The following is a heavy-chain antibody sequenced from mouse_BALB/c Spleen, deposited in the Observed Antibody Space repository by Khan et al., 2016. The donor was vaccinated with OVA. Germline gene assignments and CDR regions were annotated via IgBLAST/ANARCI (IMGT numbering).Heavy chain of an antibody. D-gene: IGHD2-2*01. J-gene: IGHJ3*01. CDR1: GYTFTSYW. CDR2: IYPGNSDT. V-gene: IGHV1-5*01. CDR3: TRFGYRFAY. Sequence: EVQLQQSGTVLARPGTSVKMSCKASGYTFTSYWMHWVKQRPGQGLEWIGTIYPGNSDTSYNQKFKGKAKLTAVTSTSTAYMELSSLTNEDSAVHYCTRFGYRFAYWGQGTLVTVSA.